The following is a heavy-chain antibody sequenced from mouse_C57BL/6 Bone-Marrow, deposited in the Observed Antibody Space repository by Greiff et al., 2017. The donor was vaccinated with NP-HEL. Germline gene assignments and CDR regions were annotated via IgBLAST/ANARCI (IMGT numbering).Heavy chain of an antibody. CDR3: ARRIYYGNYVNAMDY. Sequence: QVQLQQSGPELVKPGASVKISCKASGYSFTSYYIHWVKQRPGQGLEWIGWMYPGSGNTKDNEKYKGRATLTADTSSSTAYMQLSILTSEDSAVYYCARRIYYGNYVNAMDYWGQGTSVTVSS. CDR1: GYSFTSYY. J-gene: IGHJ4*01. D-gene: IGHD2-1*01. V-gene: IGHV1-66*01. CDR2: MYPGSGNT.